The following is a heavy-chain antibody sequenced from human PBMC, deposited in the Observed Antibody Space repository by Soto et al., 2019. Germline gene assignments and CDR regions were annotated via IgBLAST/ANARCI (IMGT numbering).Heavy chain of an antibody. CDR2: IIPIFGTA. V-gene: IGHV1-69*01. J-gene: IGHJ4*02. Sequence: QVQLVQSGAEVRKPGYSVKVSCKASGGTFSRHAISWVRQAPGRGLEWMGGIIPIFGTANQAQKFQGRVTISADESTSTVYMELSSLRSEDTAMYYCARGWGYDSNDYYYAYWGQGTLVIVSS. CDR3: ARGWGYDSNDYYYAY. CDR1: GGTFSRHA. D-gene: IGHD3-22*01.